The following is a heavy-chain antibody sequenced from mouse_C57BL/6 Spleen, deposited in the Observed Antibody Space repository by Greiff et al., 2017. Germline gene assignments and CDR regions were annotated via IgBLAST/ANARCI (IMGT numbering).Heavy chain of an antibody. CDR2: IDPEDGET. CDR3: ASYYNVSSPYYFDY. Sequence: VHVKQSGAELVKPGASVKLSCTASGFNIKDYYMHWVKQRTEQGLEWIGRIDPEDGETKYASKFQGQVTITADKASNKDYLQLSSLTSEDTAVYYCASYYNVSSPYYFDYWGQGTTLTVSS. CDR1: GFNIKDYY. D-gene: IGHD1-1*01. J-gene: IGHJ2*01. V-gene: IGHV14-2*01.